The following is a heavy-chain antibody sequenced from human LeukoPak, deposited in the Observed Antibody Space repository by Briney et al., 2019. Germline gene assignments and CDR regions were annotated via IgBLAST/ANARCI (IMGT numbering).Heavy chain of an antibody. V-gene: IGHV4-4*02. CDR1: GGSISSNDW. CDR2: INHSGST. D-gene: IGHD3-3*01. CDR3: ARGPRRVLRFLEWLPEGYYYGMDV. J-gene: IGHJ6*02. Sequence: PSGTLSLTCAVSGGSISSNDWWTWVRQPPGKGLEWIGEINHSGSTNYNPSLKSRVTISVDTSKNQFSLKLSSVTAADTAVYYCARGPRRVLRFLEWLPEGYYYGMDVWGQGTTVTVSS.